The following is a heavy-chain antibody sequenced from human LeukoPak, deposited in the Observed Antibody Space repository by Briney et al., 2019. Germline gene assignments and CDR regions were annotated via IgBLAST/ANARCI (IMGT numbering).Heavy chain of an antibody. CDR1: GFTFSSYS. V-gene: IGHV3-48*02. Sequence: PGGSLRLSCAASGFTFSSYSMNWVRQAPGKGLEWVSYISSSSSTIYYADSVKGRFTISRDNAKNSLYLQMNSLRDEDTAVYYCARTYCSGGSCYSVDYWGQGTLVTVSS. J-gene: IGHJ4*02. D-gene: IGHD2-15*01. CDR3: ARTYCSGGSCYSVDY. CDR2: ISSSSSTI.